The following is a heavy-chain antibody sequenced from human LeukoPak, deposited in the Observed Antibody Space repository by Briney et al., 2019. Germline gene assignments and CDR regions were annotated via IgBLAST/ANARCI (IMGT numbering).Heavy chain of an antibody. Sequence: SETLSLTCIVSGGSISSYYWSWIRQSPGKALEWIGYIYYSGSTNYNPSLKSRVTISVDTSKNQFSLKLSSVTAADTAVYYCARAAKEYYDYDYWGQGTLVTVSS. CDR2: IYYSGST. J-gene: IGHJ4*02. CDR3: ARAAKEYYDYDY. CDR1: GGSISSYY. V-gene: IGHV4-59*01. D-gene: IGHD3-3*01.